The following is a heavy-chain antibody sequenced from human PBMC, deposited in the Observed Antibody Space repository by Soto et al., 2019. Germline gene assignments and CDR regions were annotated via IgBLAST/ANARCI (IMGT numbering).Heavy chain of an antibody. Sequence: EVQLLESGGGLVQPGGSLRLSCAASGFTFSSYAMSWVRQAPGKGLEWVSAISGSGGSTYYADSVKGRFTISRDNSKNTLYLQMNSLRAEDTAVYYCAKDGWYCSSTSCYSDYWGQGTLVTVSS. CDR2: ISGSGGST. J-gene: IGHJ4*02. D-gene: IGHD2-2*02. CDR3: AKDGWYCSSTSCYSDY. CDR1: GFTFSSYA. V-gene: IGHV3-23*01.